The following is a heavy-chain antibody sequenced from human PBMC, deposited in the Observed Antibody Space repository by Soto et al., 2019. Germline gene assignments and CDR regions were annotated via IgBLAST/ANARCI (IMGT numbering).Heavy chain of an antibody. CDR1: GFTFDDYA. D-gene: IGHD3-16*01. V-gene: IGHV3-9*01. CDR2: ISWNSGSI. CDR3: AIMTENDY. Sequence: SLRLSCAASGFTFDDYAMHWVRQAPGKGLEWVSGISWNSGSIGYADSVKGRFTISRDNAKNSLYLQMNSLRAEDTALYYCAIMTENDYWGQGTLVTVSS. J-gene: IGHJ4*02.